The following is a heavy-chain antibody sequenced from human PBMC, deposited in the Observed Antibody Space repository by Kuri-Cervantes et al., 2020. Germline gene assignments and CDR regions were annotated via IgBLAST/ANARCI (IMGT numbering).Heavy chain of an antibody. CDR2: INAGNGNT. CDR3: ARTTVRTGYSQH. Sequence: ASVKVSCKASGYTFTSYAMHWVRQAPGQRLEWMGWINAGNGNTKYSQKFQGRVTITRDASASTAYMELSSLRSEDTAVYYCARTTVRTGYSQHWGQGTLVTVSS. J-gene: IGHJ1*01. V-gene: IGHV1-3*01. CDR1: GYTFTSYA. D-gene: IGHD4-17*01.